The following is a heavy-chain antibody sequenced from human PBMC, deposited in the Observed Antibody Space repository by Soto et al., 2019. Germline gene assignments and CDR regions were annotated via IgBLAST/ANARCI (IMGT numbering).Heavy chain of an antibody. CDR2: IFPGDSET. J-gene: IGHJ5*02. Sequence: GESLKIFCKGSGYTFTVYWIGWVRQKPGKGLEWMGIIFPGDSETRYSPSFQGQVTISVDKSTSTTYLQWISLKASDTAFFFCAGLDKRASINTKAPDPWGQGTLVTVSS. CDR3: AGLDKRASINTKAPDP. CDR1: GYTFTVYW. V-gene: IGHV5-51*01. D-gene: IGHD3-22*01.